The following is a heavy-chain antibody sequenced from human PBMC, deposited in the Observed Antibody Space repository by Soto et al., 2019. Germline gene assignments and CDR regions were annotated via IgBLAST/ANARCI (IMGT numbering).Heavy chain of an antibody. D-gene: IGHD3-22*01. J-gene: IGHJ4*02. CDR2: IYWDDDK. V-gene: IGHV2-5*02. CDR3: AHGIYYYDTRGYTMFDY. CDR1: GLSLSTIGVA. Sequence: QSTLKESGPTLMKPTQTLTLTCAFSGLSLSTIGVAVGWIRQPPGKALEWLALIYWDDDKRYSPSLKSRLTITKDPSKNQVVLTMTNMDPVDTATYYCAHGIYYYDTRGYTMFDYWGQGSLGPVSS.